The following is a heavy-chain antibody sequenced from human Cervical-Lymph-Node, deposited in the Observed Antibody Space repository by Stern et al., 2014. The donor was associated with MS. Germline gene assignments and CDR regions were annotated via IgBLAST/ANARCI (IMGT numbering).Heavy chain of an antibody. J-gene: IGHJ5*02. Sequence: VQLVESGAEVKKPGSSVKVSCKASGGTFSSYAISWVRQAPGQGLEWMGGIIPIFGTANYAEKFQGRVTIPADESTSTAYMELSSLRSEDTAVYYCAIEGLRRAVAYWFDPWGQGTLVTVSS. CDR2: IIPIFGTA. CDR3: AIEGLRRAVAYWFDP. CDR1: GGTFSSYA. V-gene: IGHV1-69*01. D-gene: IGHD6-19*01.